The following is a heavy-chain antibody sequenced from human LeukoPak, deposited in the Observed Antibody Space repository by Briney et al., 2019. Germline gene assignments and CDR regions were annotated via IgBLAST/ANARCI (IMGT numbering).Heavy chain of an antibody. CDR2: ISSSGSTI. Sequence: GGSLRLSCAVSGFIFSNYEMNWVRQAPGKGLEWVSYISSSGSTIYYADSVKGRFTISRDNAKNSLYLQMNSLRAEDTAVYYCARDYCTSASCYCEHWGQGTLVTVSS. D-gene: IGHD2-2*01. V-gene: IGHV3-48*03. CDR3: ARDYCTSASCYCEH. CDR1: GFIFSNYE. J-gene: IGHJ1*01.